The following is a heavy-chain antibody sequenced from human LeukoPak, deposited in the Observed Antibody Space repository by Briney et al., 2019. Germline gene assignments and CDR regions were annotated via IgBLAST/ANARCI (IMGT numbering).Heavy chain of an antibody. J-gene: IGHJ4*02. D-gene: IGHD5-18*01. Sequence: GGSLRLSCAASGLTVNNNYMNWVRQAPGKGLEWVSALYIGGNTYYADSVRGRFTISRDNSKNTLYLQMNSLRAEDTAIYYCMTAAGYNFGQYWGQGTLVTVPS. CDR3: MTAAGYNFGQY. CDR2: LYIGGNT. CDR1: GLTVNNNY. V-gene: IGHV3-53*01.